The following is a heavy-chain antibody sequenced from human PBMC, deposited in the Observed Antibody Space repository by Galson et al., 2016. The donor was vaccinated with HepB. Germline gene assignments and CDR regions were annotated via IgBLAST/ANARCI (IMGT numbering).Heavy chain of an antibody. CDR2: MSGGGHT. CDR3: AKDRDDHGDFVFDN. D-gene: IGHD4-17*01. V-gene: IGHV3-23*01. J-gene: IGHJ4*02. Sequence: SLRLSCAGSGVTLSNYVVMWVRQTPGTGLAWVSAMSGGGHTFYADSVKGRFTISRDNSKNTLYVQVDSLRAEDTAVYYCAKDRDDHGDFVFDNWGQGTLVTVSS. CDR1: GVTLSNYV.